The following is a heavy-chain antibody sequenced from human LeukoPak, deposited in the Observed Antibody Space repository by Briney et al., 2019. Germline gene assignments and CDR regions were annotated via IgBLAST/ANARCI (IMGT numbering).Heavy chain of an antibody. CDR3: ARDYGWSFAN. Sequence: GGSLRLSCTSSGFIFSSHWMNWVRQAPGKGPEWVANIKYDGSVQYYVDSVKGRFSISRDNTKNLLYLQMNSLRVKDTAVYYCARDYGWSFANWGQGTLVTVSS. D-gene: IGHD3-10*01. J-gene: IGHJ4*02. CDR1: GFIFSSHW. V-gene: IGHV3-7*03. CDR2: IKYDGSVQ.